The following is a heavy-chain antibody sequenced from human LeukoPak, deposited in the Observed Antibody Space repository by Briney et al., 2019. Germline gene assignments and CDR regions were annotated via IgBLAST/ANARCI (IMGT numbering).Heavy chain of an antibody. V-gene: IGHV4-59*01. D-gene: IGHD4-23*01. CDR3: ARDSDDDYGGSLFFDY. J-gene: IGHJ4*02. CDR2: IYYSGST. Sequence: SETLSLTCTVSGGSISSYYWSWIRQPPGKGLEWIGYIYYSGSTNYNPSLKRRVTISVDTSKNQFSLKLSSVTAADTAVYYCARDSDDDYGGSLFFDYWGQGTLVTVSS. CDR1: GGSISSYY.